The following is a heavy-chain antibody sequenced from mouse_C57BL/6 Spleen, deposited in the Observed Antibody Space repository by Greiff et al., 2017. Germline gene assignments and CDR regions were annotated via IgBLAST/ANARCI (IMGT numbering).Heavy chain of an antibody. V-gene: IGHV3-6*01. CDR2: ISYDGSN. D-gene: IGHD1-3*01. J-gene: IGHJ3*01. Sequence: EVQLVESGPGLVKPSQSLSLTCSVTGYSITSGYYWNWIRQFPGNKLEWMGYISYDGSNNYNPSLKNRISITRDTSKNQFFLKLNSVTTEDTATYYCARVNGYKAWFAYWGQGTLVTVSA. CDR1: GYSITSGYY. CDR3: ARVNGYKAWFAY.